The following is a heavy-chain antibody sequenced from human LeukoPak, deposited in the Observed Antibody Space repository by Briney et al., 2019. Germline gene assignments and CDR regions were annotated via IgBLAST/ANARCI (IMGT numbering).Heavy chain of an antibody. CDR2: MKQDGSEK. CDR3: ARGVIVGATMGVYYFDY. V-gene: IGHV3-7*01. Sequence: GGSLRLSCAASGFTFSSYWMSWVRQAPGKGLEWVANMKQDGSEKYYVDSVKGRFTISRDNAKNSLYLQMNSLRAEDTAVYYCARGVIVGATMGVYYFDYWGQGTLVTVSS. J-gene: IGHJ4*02. D-gene: IGHD1-26*01. CDR1: GFTFSSYW.